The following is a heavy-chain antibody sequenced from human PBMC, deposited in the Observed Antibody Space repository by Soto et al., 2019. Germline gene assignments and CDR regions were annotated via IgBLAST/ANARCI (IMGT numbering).Heavy chain of an antibody. Sequence: SETLSLTCSVSGASISSGHYYWTWIRQHPGKGLEWIGSIYNTGSTSYNPSLTSRLSISVDTSENHFSPRLFSVTVADTAVYYCALALGPTTGLDYWGQGSLVTVSS. CDR1: GASISSGHYY. J-gene: IGHJ4*02. CDR2: IYNTGST. V-gene: IGHV4-31*03. CDR3: ALALGPTTGLDY. D-gene: IGHD7-27*01.